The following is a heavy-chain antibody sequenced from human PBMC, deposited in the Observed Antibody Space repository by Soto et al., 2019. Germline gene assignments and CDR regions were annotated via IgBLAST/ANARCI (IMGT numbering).Heavy chain of an antibody. V-gene: IGHV4-31*03. J-gene: IGHJ5*02. Sequence: PSETLSLTCTVSGGSISSGGYYWSWIRQHPGKGLEWIGYIYYSGSTYYNPSLKSRVTISVDTSKNQFSLKLSSVTAADTAVYYCARGNDYGDYDYDNWFDPWGQGALVTVSS. CDR1: GGSISSGGYY. CDR3: ARGNDYGDYDYDNWFDP. D-gene: IGHD4-17*01. CDR2: IYYSGST.